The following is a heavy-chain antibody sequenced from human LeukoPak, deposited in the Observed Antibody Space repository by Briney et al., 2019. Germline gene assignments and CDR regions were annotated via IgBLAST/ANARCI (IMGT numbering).Heavy chain of an antibody. D-gene: IGHD6-13*01. CDR3: ANAAGAGNDAFDI. Sequence: SETLSLTCAVYGGSFSGYYWSWIRQPPGKGLEWIGEINHSGSTNYNPSLKSRVTISVDTSKNQFSLKLSSVTAADTAVYYCANAAGAGNDAFDIWGQGTMVTVSS. CDR2: INHSGST. CDR1: GGSFSGYY. V-gene: IGHV4-34*01. J-gene: IGHJ3*02.